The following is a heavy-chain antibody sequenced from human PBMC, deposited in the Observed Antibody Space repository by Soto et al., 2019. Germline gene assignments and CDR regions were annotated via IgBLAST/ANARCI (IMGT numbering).Heavy chain of an antibody. CDR1: GFTFSSYG. V-gene: IGHV3-33*01. J-gene: IGHJ5*02. Sequence: QVQLVESGGGVVQPGRSLRLSCAASGFTFSSYGMHWVRPAPGKGLEWVAVIWYDGSNKYYADSVKGRFTISRDNSKNTLYLQMNSLRAEDTAVYYCARGSSGYDHGQKNWFDPWGQGTLVTVSS. D-gene: IGHD5-12*01. CDR3: ARGSSGYDHGQKNWFDP. CDR2: IWYDGSNK.